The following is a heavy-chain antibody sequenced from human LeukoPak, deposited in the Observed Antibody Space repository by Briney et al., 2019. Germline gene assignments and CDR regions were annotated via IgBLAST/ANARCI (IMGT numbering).Heavy chain of an antibody. CDR3: ARDGEMATITSWFDP. J-gene: IGHJ5*02. CDR1: GFTFSDHY. CDR2: ISSTGNSI. V-gene: IGHV3-11*01. Sequence: PGGSLRLSCAASGFTFSDHYMTWIRQAPGKGLEWVSYISSTGNSIYYADSVKGRFSISRDNAKNSLYLQMNSLRAEDTAVYFCARDGEMATITSWFDPWGQGTLVTVSS. D-gene: IGHD5-24*01.